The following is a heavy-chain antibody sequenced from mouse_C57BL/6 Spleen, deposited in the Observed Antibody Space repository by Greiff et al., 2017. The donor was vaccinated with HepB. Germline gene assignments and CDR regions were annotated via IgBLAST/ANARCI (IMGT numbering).Heavy chain of an antibody. D-gene: IGHD1-1*01. Sequence: EVMLVESGGGLVKPGGSLKLSCAASGFTFSDYGMHWVRQAPEKGLEWVAYISSGSSTIYYADTVKGRFTISRDNAKNTLFLQMTSLRSEDTAMYYCATGYYGSSYDYFDYWGQGTTLTVSS. J-gene: IGHJ2*01. CDR1: GFTFSDYG. CDR2: ISSGSSTI. CDR3: ATGYYGSSYDYFDY. V-gene: IGHV5-17*01.